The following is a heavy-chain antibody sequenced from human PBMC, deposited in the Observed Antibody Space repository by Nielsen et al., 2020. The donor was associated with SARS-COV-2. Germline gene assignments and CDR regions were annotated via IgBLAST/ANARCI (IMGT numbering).Heavy chain of an antibody. D-gene: IGHD3-22*01. J-gene: IGHJ4*02. CDR1: GGTFSSYA. CDR2: IIPIFGTA. CDR3: ARGNYYDSSGQFDY. V-gene: IGHV1-69*06. Sequence: SVKVSCKASGGTFSSYAISWVRQAPGQGLEWMGGIIPIFGTANYAHKFQGRVTITADKSTSTAYMELSSLRSEDTAVYYCARGNYYDSSGQFDYWGQGTLVTVSS.